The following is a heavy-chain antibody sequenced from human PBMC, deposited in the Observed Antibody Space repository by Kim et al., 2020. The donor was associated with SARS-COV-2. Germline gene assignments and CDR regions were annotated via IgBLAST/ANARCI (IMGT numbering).Heavy chain of an antibody. Sequence: SETLSLTCAVSGGSISSGGYSWSWIRQPPGKGLEWIGYIYYSGSTYYNPSLKSRVTISVDRSKNQFSLKLSSVTAADTDVYYCARERGAFFFDPWGQGPLVTVSS. CDR2: IYYSGST. D-gene: IGHD3-16*01. CDR3: ARERGAFFFDP. J-gene: IGHJ5*02. CDR1: GGSISSGGYS. V-gene: IGHV4-30-2*01.